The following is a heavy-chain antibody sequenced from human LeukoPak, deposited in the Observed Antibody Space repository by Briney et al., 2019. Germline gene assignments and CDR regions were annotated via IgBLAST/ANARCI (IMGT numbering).Heavy chain of an antibody. CDR1: GFTFGDYA. CDR2: IRSKAYGETA. J-gene: IGHJ4*02. V-gene: IGHV3-49*03. D-gene: IGHD1-1*01. CDR3: TRDRGAYNLYDY. Sequence: GGSLRLSCTASGFTFGDYAMSWIRQAPGKGLEWVGFIRSKAYGETADYAASVEGRFTISRDDSKAIAYLQMNSLKTEDTAVYHCTRDRGAYNLYDYWGQGTLVTVSS.